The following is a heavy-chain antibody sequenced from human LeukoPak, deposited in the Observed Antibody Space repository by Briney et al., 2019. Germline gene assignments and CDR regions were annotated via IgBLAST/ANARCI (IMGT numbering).Heavy chain of an antibody. V-gene: IGHV4-59*08. Sequence: TSETLSLTCTVSGGSISSYYWSWIRQPPGKGLEWIGYIYYSGSTNYNPSLKSRVTISVDTSKNQFPLKLSSVTAADTAVYYCASQGLGSGWTFDYWGQGTLVTVPS. J-gene: IGHJ4*02. CDR3: ASQGLGSGWTFDY. CDR2: IYYSGST. D-gene: IGHD6-19*01. CDR1: GGSISSYY.